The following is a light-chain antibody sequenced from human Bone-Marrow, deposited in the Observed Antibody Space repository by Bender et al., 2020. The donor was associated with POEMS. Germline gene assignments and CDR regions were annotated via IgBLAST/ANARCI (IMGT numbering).Light chain of an antibody. CDR2: DVN. Sequence: QSALTQPLSVSGSPGQSVTISCIGTNSDIGGYNSVSWYQLHPGKAPKLMIYDVNYRPSGVSARFSDAKSGNTASLTISGLQAEDEADYFCSSYTSSTTQVFGTGTKVTVL. CDR3: SSYTSSTTQV. V-gene: IGLV2-14*03. CDR1: NSDIGGYNS. J-gene: IGLJ1*01.